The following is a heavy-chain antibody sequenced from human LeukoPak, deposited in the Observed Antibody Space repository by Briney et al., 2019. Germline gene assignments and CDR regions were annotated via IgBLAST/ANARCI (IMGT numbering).Heavy chain of an antibody. J-gene: IGHJ4*02. Sequence: GGSLRLSCAASGFTFSSYAMSWVRQAPGKGLEWVSAISGSGGSTYYADSVKGRFTISRDNAKNSLYLQMNSLRAEDTAIYYCARVFSGSDYWGQGTPVTVSS. CDR2: ISGSGGST. V-gene: IGHV3-23*01. CDR1: GFTFSSYA. CDR3: ARVFSGSDY. D-gene: IGHD2-15*01.